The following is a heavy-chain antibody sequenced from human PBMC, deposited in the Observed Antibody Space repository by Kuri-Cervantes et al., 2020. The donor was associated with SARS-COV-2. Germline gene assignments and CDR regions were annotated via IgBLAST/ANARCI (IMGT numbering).Heavy chain of an antibody. D-gene: IGHD1-7*01. Sequence: GESLKISCAASGFTFSSYGMHWVRQAPGKGLEGVAVIGYDGSNKYYADSVKGRFTISRDNSKNTLYLQMNSLRAEDTAVYYCARDPSTGTHWGQGTLVTVSS. CDR2: IGYDGSNK. V-gene: IGHV3-33*01. J-gene: IGHJ4*02. CDR3: ARDPSTGTH. CDR1: GFTFSSYG.